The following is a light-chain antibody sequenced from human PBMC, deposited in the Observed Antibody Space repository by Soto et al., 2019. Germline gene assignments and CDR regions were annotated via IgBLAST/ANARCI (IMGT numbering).Light chain of an antibody. Sequence: ILLTQSPGTVSLSPGEISTLSSRASQSVSSNLAWYQQKPGQAPRLLIYGASTRATGIPARFSGSGSGTEFTLTISSLQSEDFAVYYCQQHGSSPITFGQGTRLEIK. J-gene: IGKJ5*01. CDR2: GAS. V-gene: IGKV3-15*01. CDR1: QSVSSN. CDR3: QQHGSSPIT.